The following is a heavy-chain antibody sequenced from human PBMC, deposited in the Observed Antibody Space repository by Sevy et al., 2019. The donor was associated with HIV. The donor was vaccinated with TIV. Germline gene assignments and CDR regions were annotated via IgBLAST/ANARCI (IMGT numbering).Heavy chain of an antibody. CDR2: IGTAGDT. CDR1: GFTFSSYD. J-gene: IGHJ6*02. D-gene: IGHD5-18*01. V-gene: IGHV3-13*01. CDR3: ARSSSRYSFYYYYGMDV. Sequence: GGSLRLSCAASGFTFSSYDMHWVRQATGKGLEWVSAIGTAGDTYYPGSVKGRFTISRENAKNSSYLQMNSLRAGDTAVYYCARSSSRYSFYYYYGMDVWGQGTTVTVSS.